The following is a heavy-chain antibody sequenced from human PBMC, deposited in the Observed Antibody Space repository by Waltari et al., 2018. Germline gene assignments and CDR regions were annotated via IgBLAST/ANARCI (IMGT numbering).Heavy chain of an antibody. V-gene: IGHV4-59*01. CDR2: IYYSGST. CDR1: GGSISSYY. Sequence: QVQLQESGPGLVKPSETLSLTCTVSGGSISSYYWSWIRQPPGQGLEWIGYIYYSGSTNYNPSLKSRVTISVDTSKNQFSLKLSSVTAADTAVYYCARVAVNCGGDCYPYYFDYWGQGTLVTVSS. CDR3: ARVAVNCGGDCYPYYFDY. D-gene: IGHD2-21*02. J-gene: IGHJ4*02.